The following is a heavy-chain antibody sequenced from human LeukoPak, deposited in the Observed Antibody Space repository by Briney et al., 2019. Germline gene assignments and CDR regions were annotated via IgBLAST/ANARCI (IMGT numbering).Heavy chain of an antibody. Sequence: GGSLRLSCAASGFTFSRYDMSWVRQAPGKGLEWVSAISGSGGSTYYADSVKGRFTISRDNSKNTLYLQMNSLRAEDTAVYFCARGAAGTGAADYWGQGTLVTVSS. CDR1: GFTFSRYD. V-gene: IGHV3-23*01. J-gene: IGHJ4*02. CDR3: ARGAAGTGAADY. CDR2: ISGSGGST. D-gene: IGHD6-13*01.